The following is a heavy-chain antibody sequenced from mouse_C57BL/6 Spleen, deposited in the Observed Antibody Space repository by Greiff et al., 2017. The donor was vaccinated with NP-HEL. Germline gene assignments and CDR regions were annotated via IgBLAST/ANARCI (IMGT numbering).Heavy chain of an antibody. Sequence: EVKLVESGGGLVKPGGSLKLSCAASGFTFSSYAMSWVRQTPEKRLEWVATISDGGSYTYYPDNVKGRFTISRDNAKNNLYLQMSHLKSEDTAMYYCASRTTVVPYWYFDVWGTGTTVTVSS. J-gene: IGHJ1*03. CDR1: GFTFSSYA. CDR2: ISDGGSYT. D-gene: IGHD1-1*01. V-gene: IGHV5-4*03. CDR3: ASRTTVVPYWYFDV.